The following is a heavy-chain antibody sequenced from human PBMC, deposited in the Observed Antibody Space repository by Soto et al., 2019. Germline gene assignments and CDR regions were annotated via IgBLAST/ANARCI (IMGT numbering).Heavy chain of an antibody. CDR2: INPSGGST. D-gene: IGHD4-17*01. J-gene: IGHJ4*02. CDR1: RESFKSYY. V-gene: IGHV1-46*02. Sequence: CEACRESFKSYYMHWARQETGQGLEWMGIINPSGGSTSYAQKFQGRVTMTRDTSTSTVYMELSSLRSEDTAVYYCAADVGGYIYGLARHWGPGTLVTSPQ. CDR3: AADVGGYIYGLARH.